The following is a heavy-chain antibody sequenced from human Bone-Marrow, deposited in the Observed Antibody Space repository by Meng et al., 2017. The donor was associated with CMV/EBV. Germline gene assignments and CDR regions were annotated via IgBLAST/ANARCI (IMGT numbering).Heavy chain of an antibody. D-gene: IGHD3-22*01. V-gene: IGHV3-20*04. J-gene: IGHJ4*02. CDR1: GFTFSDYW. CDR3: ARATLPHYYDSSGYYVAFDY. CDR2: INWIGGNT. Sequence: GESLKISCAASGFTFSDYWMSWVRQAPGKGLEWVSGINWIGGNTHYADSVKGRFTISRDNAKNSLYLQMNSLRAGDTALYYCARATLPHYYDSSGYYVAFDYWGQGTLVTVSS.